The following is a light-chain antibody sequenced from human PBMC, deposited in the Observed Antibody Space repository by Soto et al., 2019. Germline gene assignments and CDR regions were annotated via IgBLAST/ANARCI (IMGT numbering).Light chain of an antibody. CDR3: QQYNNWPTIT. J-gene: IGKJ5*01. CDR2: DAS. CDR1: QSVSSY. V-gene: IGKV3-11*01. Sequence: EIVLTQSPATLSLSPGERATLSCRASQSVSSYLAWYQQKPGQAPRLLIYDASNRATGIPARFSGSGSGTEFTLTISSLQSEDLAVYYCQQYNNWPTITFGQGTRLEIK.